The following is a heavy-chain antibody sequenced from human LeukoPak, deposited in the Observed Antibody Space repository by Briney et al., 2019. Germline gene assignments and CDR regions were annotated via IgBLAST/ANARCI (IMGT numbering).Heavy chain of an antibody. D-gene: IGHD1-26*01. J-gene: IGHJ6*03. V-gene: IGHV1-69*05. CDR3: ARQKWELRGYYYYYYMDV. Sequence: AXVKVSCKASGGTFSIYAISWVRQAPGQGLEWMGGIIPIFGTANYAQKFQGRVTITTDESTSTAYMELSSLRSEDTAVYYCARQKWELRGYYYYYYMDVWGKGTTVTVXS. CDR1: GGTFSIYA. CDR2: IIPIFGTA.